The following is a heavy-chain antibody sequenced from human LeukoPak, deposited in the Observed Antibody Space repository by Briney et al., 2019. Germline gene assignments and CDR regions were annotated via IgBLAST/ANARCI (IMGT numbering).Heavy chain of an antibody. CDR3: AKDKAISSGSEYYFDY. Sequence: GGSLRLSCAASGFTFSSYGMHWVREAPGKGLEWVAFARYDGSNKYYADSVKGRFTISRDNSKNTLYLQMNSLRAEDTAVYYCAKDKAISSGSEYYFDYWGQGTLVTVSS. D-gene: IGHD3-3*01. CDR2: ARYDGSNK. CDR1: GFTFSSYG. J-gene: IGHJ4*02. V-gene: IGHV3-30*02.